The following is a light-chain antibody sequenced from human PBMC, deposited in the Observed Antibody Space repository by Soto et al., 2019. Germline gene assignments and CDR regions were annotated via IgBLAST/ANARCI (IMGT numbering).Light chain of an antibody. J-gene: IGKJ4*01. CDR3: QQYDNLPLT. CDR2: DAS. Sequence: DIPMTQSPSSLSASVGDRVTITCQASQDISNYLNWYQQKPWKAPKLLIYDASNLETGVPSRFSGSGSGTDFTFTISSLQPEDIATYYCQQYDNLPLTFGGGTKVEIK. CDR1: QDISNY. V-gene: IGKV1-33*01.